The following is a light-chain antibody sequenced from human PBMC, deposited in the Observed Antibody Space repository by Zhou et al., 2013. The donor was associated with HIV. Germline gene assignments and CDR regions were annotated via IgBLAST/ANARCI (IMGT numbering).Light chain of an antibody. CDR3: QQYDYVPLT. J-gene: IGKJ4*01. CDR1: QDISDH. CDR2: DAS. V-gene: IGKV1-33*01. Sequence: DIQMTQSPSSLSASVGDRVTITCQASQDISDHLNWYQQKPGKAPELLIYDASDLETGVPSRFSGSGSGTDFTLTINSLQPEDISTYYCQQYDYVPLTFGGGTKVEIK.